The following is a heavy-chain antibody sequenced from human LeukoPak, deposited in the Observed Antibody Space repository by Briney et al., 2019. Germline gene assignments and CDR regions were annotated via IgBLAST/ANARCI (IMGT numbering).Heavy chain of an antibody. CDR3: ASLYYGDYVDY. Sequence: GGSLRLSCAAFGFTFSDYYMSWIRQAPGKGLEWVSYISSSGSTIYYADSVKGRFTISRDNAKNSLYLQMNSLRAEDTAVYYCASLYYGDYVDYWGQGTLVTVSS. CDR1: GFTFSDYY. D-gene: IGHD4-17*01. CDR2: ISSSGSTI. J-gene: IGHJ4*02. V-gene: IGHV3-11*01.